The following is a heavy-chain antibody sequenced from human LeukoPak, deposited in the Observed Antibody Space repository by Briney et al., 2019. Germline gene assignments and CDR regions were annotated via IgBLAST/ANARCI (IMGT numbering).Heavy chain of an antibody. V-gene: IGHV4-59*08. CDR1: GGSLSNYH. CDR2: IHDSGST. D-gene: IGHD5-24*01. Sequence: SETLSLTCTVSGGSLSNYHWSWIRQSPEKGLEWIGYIHDSGSTNYNPSLKSRVTISVDTSKNQFSLKLSSVTAADTAVYYCARLDAAAGRYLQFFYWGQGTLVTVSS. CDR3: ARLDAAAGRYLQFFY. J-gene: IGHJ4*02.